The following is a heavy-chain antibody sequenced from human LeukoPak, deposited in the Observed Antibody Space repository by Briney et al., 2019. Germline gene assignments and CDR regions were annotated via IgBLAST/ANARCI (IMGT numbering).Heavy chain of an antibody. V-gene: IGHV1-2*02. CDR2: INPNSGGT. J-gene: IGHJ4*02. D-gene: IGHD3-22*01. CDR1: GYTFTGYY. CDR3: ANNYHDSSRYPDY. Sequence: GASVKVSCKASGYTFTGYYMHWVRQAPGQGVEWMGWINPNSGGTNYAQKFQGRVTMTRDTSISTAYMELSRLRSDDTAVYYCANNYHDSSRYPDYWGQGTLVTVSS.